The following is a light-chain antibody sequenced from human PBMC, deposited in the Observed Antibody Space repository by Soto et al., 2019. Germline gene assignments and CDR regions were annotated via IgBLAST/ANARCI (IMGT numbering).Light chain of an antibody. CDR3: QQFNSYPFT. V-gene: IGKV1-13*02. CDR1: QGISSA. J-gene: IGKJ5*01. Sequence: AIQLTQSPSSLSASVGDRVTITCRASQGISSALAWYQQKPGKAPKLLIYDASSLESGVPSRFSGSVSGSDFTLTIRSRQPEDFATYYCQQFNSYPFTFGQGTRLEIK. CDR2: DAS.